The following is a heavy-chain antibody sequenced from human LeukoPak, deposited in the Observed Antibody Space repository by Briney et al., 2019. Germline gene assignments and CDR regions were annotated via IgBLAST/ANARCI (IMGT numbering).Heavy chain of an antibody. V-gene: IGHV3-23*01. Sequence: GGSLRLSCAASGFTFSSYAMSWVRQAPGKGLEWVSAISGSGGSTYYADSVKGRFTISRDNSKNTLYLQMNSLRAEDTAVYYRAKGTAASPLIVAAAGYWFDPWGQGTLVTVSS. D-gene: IGHD6-13*01. CDR3: AKGTAASPLIVAAAGYWFDP. J-gene: IGHJ5*02. CDR2: ISGSGGST. CDR1: GFTFSSYA.